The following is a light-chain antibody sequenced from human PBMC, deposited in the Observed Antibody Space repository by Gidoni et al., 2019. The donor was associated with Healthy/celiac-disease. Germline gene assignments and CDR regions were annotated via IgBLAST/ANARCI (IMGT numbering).Light chain of an antibody. J-gene: IGLJ2*01. CDR2: EVS. CDR1: SSDVGGYNY. Sequence: QSALTQPASVSESPGPSITISCTGTSSDVGGYNYVSWYQQHPGKAPKLMIYEVSNRPSGVSNRFSGSKSGNTASLTISGLQVEDEADYYCSSYTSSSLVVFGGGTKLTVL. CDR3: SSYTSSSLVV. V-gene: IGLV2-14*01.